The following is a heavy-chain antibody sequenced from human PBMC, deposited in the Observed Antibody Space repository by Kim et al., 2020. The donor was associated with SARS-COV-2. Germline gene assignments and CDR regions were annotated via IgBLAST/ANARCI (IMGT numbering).Heavy chain of an antibody. CDR3: ARDTSHGNSLGIFDY. V-gene: IGHV3-11*04. J-gene: IGHJ4*02. Sequence: GGSLRLSCAASGFTFSDYYMSWIRQAPGKGLEWVSYISSSGSTIYYADSVKGRFTISRDNAKNSLYLQMNSLRAEDTAVYYCARDTSHGNSLGIFDYWGQGTLVTVSS. CDR2: ISSSGSTI. CDR1: GFTFSDYY. D-gene: IGHD4-17*01.